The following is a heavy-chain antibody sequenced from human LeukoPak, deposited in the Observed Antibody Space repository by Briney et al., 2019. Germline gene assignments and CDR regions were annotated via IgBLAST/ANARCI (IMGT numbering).Heavy chain of an antibody. Sequence: SETLSLTCIVSSGSISSGNYFWSWIRQPAGKGLEWIGRIYIGVNPDYNPSLKSRVTVSADTSKNQFSLKLTSVTAADTAVYFWARGPGVHTGESFDYWGQGILVTVSS. CDR3: ARGPGVHTGESFDY. V-gene: IGHV4-61*02. J-gene: IGHJ4*02. D-gene: IGHD2-8*02. CDR2: IYIGVNP. CDR1: SGSISSGNYF.